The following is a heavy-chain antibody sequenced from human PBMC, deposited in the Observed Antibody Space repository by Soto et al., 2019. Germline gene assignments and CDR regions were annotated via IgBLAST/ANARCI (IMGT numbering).Heavy chain of an antibody. Sequence: SETLSLTCSVSGGSLNNFYWTWIRQPPGKGLEWIAHVSYAGVTKYNPSLQSRATISVDTSKSHFSLNLNSVSAADTAIYYCARYSSRHHWVDSWGQGTLVTVSS. V-gene: IGHV4-59*12. D-gene: IGHD6-13*01. CDR1: GGSLNNFY. CDR3: ARYSSRHHWVDS. J-gene: IGHJ5*01. CDR2: VSYAGVT.